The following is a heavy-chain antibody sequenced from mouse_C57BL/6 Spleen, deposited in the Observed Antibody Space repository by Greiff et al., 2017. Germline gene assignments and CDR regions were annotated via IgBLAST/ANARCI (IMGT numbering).Heavy chain of an antibody. CDR3: ARGGVVRNEGYWYFDV. V-gene: IGHV5-4*03. J-gene: IGHJ1*03. CDR1: GFTFSSYA. CDR2: ISDGGSYT. Sequence: EVNVVESGGGLVKPGGSLKLSCAASGFTFSSYAMSWVRQTPEKRLEWVATISDGGSYTYYPDNVKGRFTLSRDNAKNHLYLQMRHLKSEDTAMYYGARGGVVRNEGYWYFDVWGTGTTVTVSS. D-gene: IGHD1-1*01.